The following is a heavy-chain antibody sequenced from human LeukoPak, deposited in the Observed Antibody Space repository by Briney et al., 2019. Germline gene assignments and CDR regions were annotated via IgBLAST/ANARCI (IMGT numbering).Heavy chain of an antibody. CDR3: ARDPPAYGDAWFDP. V-gene: IGHV4-38-2*02. J-gene: IGHJ5*02. CDR1: GYSISSGYY. CDR2: IYHSGST. Sequence: PSETLSLTCTVSGYSISSGYYWGWIRQPPGKGLEWIGSIYHSGSTYYNPSLKSRVTISVDTSKNQFSLKLSSVTAADTAVYYCARDPPAYGDAWFDPWGQGTLVTVSS. D-gene: IGHD4-17*01.